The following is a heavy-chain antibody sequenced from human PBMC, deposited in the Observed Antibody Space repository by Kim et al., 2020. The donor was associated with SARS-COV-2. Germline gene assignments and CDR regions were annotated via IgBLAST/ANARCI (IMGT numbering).Heavy chain of an antibody. CDR3: ARVVRGVIITKNYFDY. D-gene: IGHD3-10*01. CDR1: GGSISSSNW. V-gene: IGHV4-4*02. J-gene: IGHJ4*02. Sequence: SETLSLTCAVSGGSISSSNWWSWVRQPPGKGLEWIGEIYHSGSTNYNPSLKSRVTISVDKSKNQFSLKLSSVTAADTAVYYCARVVRGVIITKNYFDYWGQGTLVTVSS. CDR2: IYHSGST.